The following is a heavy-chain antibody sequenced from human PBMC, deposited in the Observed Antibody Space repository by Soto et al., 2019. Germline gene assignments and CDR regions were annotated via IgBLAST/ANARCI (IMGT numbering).Heavy chain of an antibody. D-gene: IGHD6-19*01. V-gene: IGHV3-33*01. J-gene: IGHJ6*01. Sequence: SLRLSVAEGECVDSSDGRIMDRQAPGKGLEWVAVIWYDGSNKYYADSVKGRFTISRDNSKNTLYLQMNSLRAEATAVYYCAREHIGGWSLLYYYYGLDVGVQGTPVPVSP. CDR1: ECVDSSDG. CDR3: AREHIGGWSLLYYYYGLDV. CDR2: IWYDGSNK.